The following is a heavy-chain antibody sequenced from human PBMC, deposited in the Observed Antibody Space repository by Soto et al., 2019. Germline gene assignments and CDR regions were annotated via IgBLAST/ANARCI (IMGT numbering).Heavy chain of an antibody. D-gene: IGHD4-17*01. Sequence: EVQLLESGGGLVQPGGSLRLSCAASGFTFSSYAMSWVRQAPGKGLEWVSAISGSGGSTYYAEYVKGRFTISRDNSKNTLYLQMNSLRAEDTAVYYCAKVRFPIDGDDYWGQGTLVTVSS. CDR2: ISGSGGST. CDR1: GFTFSSYA. V-gene: IGHV3-23*01. J-gene: IGHJ4*02. CDR3: AKVRFPIDGDDY.